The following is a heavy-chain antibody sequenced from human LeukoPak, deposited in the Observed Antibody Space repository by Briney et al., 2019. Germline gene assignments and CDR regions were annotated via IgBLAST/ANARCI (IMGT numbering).Heavy chain of an antibody. Sequence: GESLRLSCAASGFIFSSFAMSWVRQAPGKGLEWVGFIRRKVYGGTTEYAASVKGRFTISRDDSKSIAYLQMSSLKTEDTAVYHCAREFTLFYGFDYWGHGTLVTVSS. CDR3: AREFTLFYGFDY. CDR2: IRRKVYGGTT. D-gene: IGHD4-17*01. J-gene: IGHJ4*03. CDR1: GFIFSSFA. V-gene: IGHV3-49*04.